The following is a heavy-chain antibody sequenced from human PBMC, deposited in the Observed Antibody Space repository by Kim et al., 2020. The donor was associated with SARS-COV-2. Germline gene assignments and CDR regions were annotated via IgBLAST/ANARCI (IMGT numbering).Heavy chain of an antibody. V-gene: IGHV4-59*01. CDR2: IYYSGST. CDR1: GGSISSYY. D-gene: IGHD3-3*01. J-gene: IGHJ6*03. Sequence: SETLSLTCTVSGGSISSYYWSWIRQPPGKGLEWIGYIYYSGSTNYNPSLKSRVTISVDTSKNQFSLKLSSVTAADTAVYYCARRGRFLDYYYYYMDVWGKGTTVTVSS. CDR3: ARRGRFLDYYYYYMDV.